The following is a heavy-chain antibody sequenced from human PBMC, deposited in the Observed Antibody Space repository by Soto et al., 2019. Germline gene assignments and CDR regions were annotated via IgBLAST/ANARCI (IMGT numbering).Heavy chain of an antibody. CDR1: GYTFTGYY. CDR2: INPNSGGT. J-gene: IGHJ6*02. V-gene: IGHV1-2*04. CDR3: ARGEDTAMVTHYYYYCMDV. D-gene: IGHD5-18*01. Sequence: VASVKVSCKASGYTFTGYYMHWVRQAPGQGLEWMGWINPNSGGTNYAQKFQGWVTMTRDTSISTAYMELSRLRSDDTAVYYCARGEDTAMVTHYYYYCMDVWVQGTTVTVSS.